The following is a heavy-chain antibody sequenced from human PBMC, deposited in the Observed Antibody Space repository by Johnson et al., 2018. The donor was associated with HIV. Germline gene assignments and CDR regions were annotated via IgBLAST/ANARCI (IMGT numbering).Heavy chain of an antibody. V-gene: IGHV3-7*03. CDR1: GFTVSSNY. Sequence: VQLVESGGALVKPGGSLRLSCAASGFTVSSNYMNWVRQAPGKGLEWVAFINADGSAKTYMDSARGRFTISRDNAENSLFLQIHSLRAEDTAVYYCVRDPGWGALDIWGHGTMVTVSS. J-gene: IGHJ3*02. CDR3: VRDPGWGALDI. D-gene: IGHD1-26*01. CDR2: INADGSAK.